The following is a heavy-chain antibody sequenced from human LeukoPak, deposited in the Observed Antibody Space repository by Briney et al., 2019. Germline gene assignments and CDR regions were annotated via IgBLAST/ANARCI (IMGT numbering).Heavy chain of an antibody. V-gene: IGHV4-31*03. J-gene: IGHJ3*02. CDR1: GGSISSGGYY. CDR2: IYYSGST. D-gene: IGHD1-26*01. CDR3: ARGRRVRAGPDPFDI. Sequence: SETLSLTCTVSGGSISSGGYYWSWIRQHPGKGLEWIGYIYYSGSTNYNPSFKSRVTISVDTSKNQFSLKLSSVSAADTAVYYCARGRRVRAGPDPFDIWGQGTMVTVSS.